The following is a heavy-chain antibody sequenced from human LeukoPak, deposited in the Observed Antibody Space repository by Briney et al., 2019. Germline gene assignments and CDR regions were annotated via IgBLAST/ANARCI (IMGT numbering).Heavy chain of an antibody. Sequence: SETLSLTCTDSGGSISSYYWSWIRQPPGKGLEWIGYIYYSGSTNYNPSLKSRVTISVDTSKNQFSLKLSSVTAADTAVYYCARVRLYTLDYWGQGTLVTVSS. D-gene: IGHD3-16*02. J-gene: IGHJ4*02. V-gene: IGHV4-59*01. CDR2: IYYSGST. CDR3: ARVRLYTLDY. CDR1: GGSISSYY.